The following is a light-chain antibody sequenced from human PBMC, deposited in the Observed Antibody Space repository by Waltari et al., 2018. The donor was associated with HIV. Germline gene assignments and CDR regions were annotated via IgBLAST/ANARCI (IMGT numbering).Light chain of an antibody. CDR1: SGHSHYA. Sequence: QPVLTQPPSASASLVTSVRITCTLSSGHSHYAIAWHQRQPQKGPRDLMNVNSDVTHTKVDGCPDRFCGSSSGTARYLIISGLQSEDEADYYCQTWGTGIQIFGGGTKLTVL. V-gene: IGLV4-69*01. J-gene: IGLJ2*01. CDR3: QTWGTGIQI. CDR2: VNSDVTH.